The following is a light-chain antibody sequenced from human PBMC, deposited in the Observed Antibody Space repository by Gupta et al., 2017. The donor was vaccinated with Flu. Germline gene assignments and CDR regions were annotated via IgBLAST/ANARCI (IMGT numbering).Light chain of an antibody. J-gene: IGLJ2*01. CDR1: SSDVGNYKL. CDR3: CSYAGSGTLV. Sequence: QSALTQPASGSGSPGQSLPISCTGTSSDVGNYKLVSWYQQHPGKAPKLMIYEGSKRPSGISNRFSGSKSGNTASLTISGLQAEDEADYYCCSYAGSGTLVLGGGTKLTVL. CDR2: EGS. V-gene: IGLV2-23*01.